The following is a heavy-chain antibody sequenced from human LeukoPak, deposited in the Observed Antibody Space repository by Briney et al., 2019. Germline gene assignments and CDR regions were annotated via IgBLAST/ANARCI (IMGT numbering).Heavy chain of an antibody. J-gene: IGHJ6*03. V-gene: IGHV1-69*05. CDR2: IIPIFGTA. CDR3: ARDVRVKQQLTIRGSDYFYYMDV. D-gene: IGHD6-13*01. CDR1: GGTFSSYA. Sequence: ASVKVSCKASGGTFSSYAISWVRQAPGQGLEWMGRIIPIFGTANYAQKFQGRVTITTDESTSTDYMELSSLRSEDTAVYYCARDVRVKQQLTIRGSDYFYYMDVWGNGTTVIVSS.